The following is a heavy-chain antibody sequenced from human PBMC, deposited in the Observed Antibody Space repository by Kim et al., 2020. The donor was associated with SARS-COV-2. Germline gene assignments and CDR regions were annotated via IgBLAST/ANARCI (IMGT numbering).Heavy chain of an antibody. J-gene: IGHJ4*02. Sequence: SETLSLTCTVSGGSISSSSYYWGWIRQPPGKGLEWIGSIYYSGSTYYNPSLKSRVTISVDTSKNQFSLKLSSVTAADTAVYYCARKGSSWYFDYWGQGTL. CDR3: ARKGSSWYFDY. V-gene: IGHV4-39*01. CDR2: IYYSGST. D-gene: IGHD6-13*01. CDR1: GGSISSSSYY.